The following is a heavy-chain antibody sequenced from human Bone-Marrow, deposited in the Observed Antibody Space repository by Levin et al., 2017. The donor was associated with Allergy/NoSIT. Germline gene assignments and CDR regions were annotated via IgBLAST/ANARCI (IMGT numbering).Heavy chain of an antibody. CDR3: ARDGAGDCSGGTCYNL. J-gene: IGHJ5*02. CDR1: GFTFSTYP. CDR2: ISTSGDRA. Sequence: LPGGSLRLSCVASGFTFSTYPMNWVRQAPGKGLEWVSAISTSGDRAYYSDSVKGRFTISRDNSKDTLYLQMNSLRAEDTAVYYCARDGAGDCSGGTCYNLWGQGTLVTVSS. D-gene: IGHD2-15*01. V-gene: IGHV3-23*01.